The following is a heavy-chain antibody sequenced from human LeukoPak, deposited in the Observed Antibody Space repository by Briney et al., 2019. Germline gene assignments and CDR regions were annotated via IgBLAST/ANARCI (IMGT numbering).Heavy chain of an antibody. J-gene: IGHJ4*02. CDR1: GFTFSSYA. CDR3: ARGYCSGGSCYDFDY. CDR2: ISSSGSST. V-gene: IGHV3-23*01. Sequence: PGGSLRLSCAASGFTFSSYAMNWVRQAPGKGLEWVSAISSSGSSTYYADSVKGRFTISRDNSKNTLYLQMNSLRAEDTAVYYCARGYCSGGSCYDFDYWGQGTLVTVSS. D-gene: IGHD2-15*01.